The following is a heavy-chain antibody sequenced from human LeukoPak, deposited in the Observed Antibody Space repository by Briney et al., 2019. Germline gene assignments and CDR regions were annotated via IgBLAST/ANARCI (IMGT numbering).Heavy chain of an antibody. V-gene: IGHV1-46*01. D-gene: IGHD3-10*01. CDR3: ARGGLLQKYNCFDP. Sequence: ASVKVSCKASGYTFTNYYMQWVRQAPGQGLEWIGIINPSPGSTTYAQKFQGRVTMTRDTSTSAVYMELGSLRSEDTAVYYCARGGLLQKYNCFDPWGQGTLVTVSS. CDR2: INPSPGST. CDR1: GYTFTNYY. J-gene: IGHJ5*02.